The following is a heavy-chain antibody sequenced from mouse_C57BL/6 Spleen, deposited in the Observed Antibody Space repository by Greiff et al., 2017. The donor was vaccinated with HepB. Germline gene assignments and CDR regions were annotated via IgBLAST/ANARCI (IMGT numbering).Heavy chain of an antibody. D-gene: IGHD1-1*01. CDR1: GYTFTSYW. CDR3: TRSTTVVAYWYFDV. CDR2: IYPGNSDT. J-gene: IGHJ1*03. V-gene: IGHV1-5*01. Sequence: VQLKESGTVLARPGASVKMSCKTSGYTFTSYWMHWVKQRPGQGLEWIGAIYPGNSDTSYNQKFKGKAKLTAVTSASTAYMELSSLTNEGSAVYYCTRSTTVVAYWYFDVWGTGTTVTVSS.